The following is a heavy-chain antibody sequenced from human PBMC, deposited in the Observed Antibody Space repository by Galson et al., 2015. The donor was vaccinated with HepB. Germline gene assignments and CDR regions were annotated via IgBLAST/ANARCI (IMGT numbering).Heavy chain of an antibody. D-gene: IGHD5-18*01. CDR3: AKAHLDTAMVPYYFDY. V-gene: IGHV3-30*18. CDR1: GFTFSSYG. J-gene: IGHJ4*02. Sequence: SLRLSCVASGFTFSSYGMHWVRQAPGKGLEWVAVISYDGSNKYYADSVKGRFIISRDNSKNTLYLQMNSLRAEDTAVYYCAKAHLDTAMVPYYFDYWGQGTLVTVSS. CDR2: ISYDGSNK.